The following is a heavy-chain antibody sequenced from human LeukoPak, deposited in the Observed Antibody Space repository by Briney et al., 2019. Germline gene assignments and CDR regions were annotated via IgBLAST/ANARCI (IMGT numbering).Heavy chain of an antibody. D-gene: IGHD5-12*01. CDR3: AKDGAWLRFDD. CDR2: VSPSGDIT. J-gene: IGHJ4*02. CDR1: GFTFSTYG. Sequence: GGSLRLSCAASGFTFSTYGMNWVRQAPGKGLEWVSGVSPSGDITYYADSVKGRFTISRDNSKNTVYLQMNNVRAEDMAVYYCAKDGAWLRFDDWGQGTLVTVSS. V-gene: IGHV3-23*01.